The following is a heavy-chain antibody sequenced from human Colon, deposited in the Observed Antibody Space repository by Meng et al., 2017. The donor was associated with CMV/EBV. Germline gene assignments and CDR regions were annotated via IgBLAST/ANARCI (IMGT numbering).Heavy chain of an antibody. CDR1: GFTFSSYD. V-gene: IGHV3-13*01. D-gene: IGHD5-18*01. J-gene: IGHJ6*02. CDR2: IGTAGDT. Sequence: GESLKISCAASGFTFSSYDMHWVRQATGKGLEWVSAIGTAGDTYYPGSVKGRFTISRENAKNSLYLQMNSLRAGDTAVYYCARISKYSYGVYGMDVWGQGTTVTVSS. CDR3: ARISKYSYGVYGMDV.